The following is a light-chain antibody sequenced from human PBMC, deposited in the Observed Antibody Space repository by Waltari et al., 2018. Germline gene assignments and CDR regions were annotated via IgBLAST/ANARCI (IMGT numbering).Light chain of an antibody. CDR2: RTD. CDR1: RSNIGVDS. J-gene: IGLJ3*02. V-gene: IGLV1-47*01. Sequence: QSVLTQPASASGTPGQRVTIPCSGSRSNIGVDSVFWYQHPPGTAPKLLIYRTDPRPSGVPDRFSGSKSGTSASLAISGLRSEDEADYYCAAWDDSLSGPWVFGGGTKVTVL. CDR3: AAWDDSLSGPWV.